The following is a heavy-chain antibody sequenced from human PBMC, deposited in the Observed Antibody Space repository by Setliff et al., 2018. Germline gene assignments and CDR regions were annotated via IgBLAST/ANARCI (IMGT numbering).Heavy chain of an antibody. CDR3: ARDGPHCVTSSCPGAWFDP. Sequence: PSETLSLTCTVSGASISSYYWSWIRQPPGEGLGWIGYIYSSGNIKYNPSLKSRVTISLDTSKNQFSLKLSSVTAADTAVYYCARDGPHCVTSSCPGAWFDPWGQGILVTVSS. D-gene: IGHD2-2*01. V-gene: IGHV4-4*09. J-gene: IGHJ5*02. CDR1: GASISSYY. CDR2: IYSSGNI.